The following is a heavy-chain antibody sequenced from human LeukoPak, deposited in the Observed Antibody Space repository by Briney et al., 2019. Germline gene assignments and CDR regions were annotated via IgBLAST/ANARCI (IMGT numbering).Heavy chain of an antibody. D-gene: IGHD6-19*01. V-gene: IGHV3-7*01. Sequence: GGSLRLSCVASGFTFSSYWMTWVRQAPGKGLEWLANIKEDGSIQYYLDSVRGRFTISRDNAKTSVYLQLNSLRADDTAVYYCARDVWTGVAVSDYWGQGTLGTGSP. CDR3: ARDVWTGVAVSDY. J-gene: IGHJ4*02. CDR2: IKEDGSIQ. CDR1: GFTFSSYW.